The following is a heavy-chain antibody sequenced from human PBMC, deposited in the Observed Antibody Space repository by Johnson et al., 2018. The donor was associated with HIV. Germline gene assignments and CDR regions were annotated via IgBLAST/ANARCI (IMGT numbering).Heavy chain of an antibody. J-gene: IGHJ3*02. CDR1: GFTFSSYA. V-gene: IGHV3-30-3*01. D-gene: IGHD4-17*01. CDR2: ISYDGRNK. Sequence: QMLLVESGGGVVQPGRSLRLSCAASGFTFSSYAMHWVRQAPGKGLEWVAVISYDGRNKYYADSVKGRFTISRDNSKNTLYLQMNSLRIEDTAIYYCARERRTDYDYDAFDIWGQGTIVTVSS. CDR3: ARERRTDYDYDAFDI.